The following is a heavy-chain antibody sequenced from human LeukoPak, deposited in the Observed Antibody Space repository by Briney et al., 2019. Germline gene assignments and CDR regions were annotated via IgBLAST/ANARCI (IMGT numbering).Heavy chain of an antibody. D-gene: IGHD1-26*01. CDR3: ARVGAYGDYFDY. V-gene: IGHV4-59*01. Sequence: PSETLSLTCTVSGGSISSYYWSWIRQPPGKGLEWIGYIYYSGSTNYNPSLKSRVTISVDTSKNQFSLKLSSVTAADTAVYYCARVGAYGDYFDYWGQGTLVTVSS. J-gene: IGHJ4*02. CDR2: IYYSGST. CDR1: GGSISSYY.